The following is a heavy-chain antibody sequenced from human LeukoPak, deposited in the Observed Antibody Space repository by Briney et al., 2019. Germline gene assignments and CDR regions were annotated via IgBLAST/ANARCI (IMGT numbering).Heavy chain of an antibody. CDR2: INPDGRTT. Sequence: GGSLRLSCAASGFTFSNYWMHWVRQAPGKGLVWVSRINPDGRTTSYADSVKGRFTISRDNAKNTVFLQMNRLRAEDTAVYYCARPGKGFDCWGQGILVTVSS. V-gene: IGHV3-74*01. CDR1: GFTFSNYW. J-gene: IGHJ4*02. CDR3: ARPGKGFDC.